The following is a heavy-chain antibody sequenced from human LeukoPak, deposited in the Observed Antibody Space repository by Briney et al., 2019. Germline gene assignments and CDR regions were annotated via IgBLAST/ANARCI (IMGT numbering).Heavy chain of an antibody. Sequence: GGSLRLPCAAPGFTFSSSWMHWVCQAPGKGLVWVSRINSDGSTTSYADSVKGRFTISRDNAKNTLYLQMNSLRAEDTAVYYCARGHTSGWYYFDYWGQGTLVTVSS. D-gene: IGHD6-19*01. J-gene: IGHJ4*02. CDR1: GFTFSSSW. CDR3: ARGHTSGWYYFDY. CDR2: INSDGSTT. V-gene: IGHV3-74*01.